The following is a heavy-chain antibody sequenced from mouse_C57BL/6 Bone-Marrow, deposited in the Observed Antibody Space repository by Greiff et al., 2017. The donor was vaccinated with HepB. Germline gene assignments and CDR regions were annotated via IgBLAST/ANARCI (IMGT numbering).Heavy chain of an antibody. Sequence: EVMLVESGGGLVKPGGSLKLSCAASGFTFSSYAMSWVRQTPEKRLEWVATISDGGSYTYYPDNVKGRFPISRDNAKNNLYLQMSHLKSEDTAMYYCARALTGRGYWGQGTTLTVSS. CDR3: ARALTGRGY. J-gene: IGHJ2*01. D-gene: IGHD4-1*01. V-gene: IGHV5-4*03. CDR2: ISDGGSYT. CDR1: GFTFSSYA.